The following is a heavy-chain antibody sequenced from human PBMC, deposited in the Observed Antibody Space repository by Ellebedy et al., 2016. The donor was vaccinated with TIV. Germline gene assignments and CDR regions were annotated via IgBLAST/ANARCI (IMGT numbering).Heavy chain of an antibody. Sequence: AASVKVSCKASGYTFTGYYMHWVRQAPGQGLEWMGWINPNSGATNYAQKFQGRVTMTRDTSITTAYMELSRLRSDDTAVYFCARVLYSSSWTTFDYWGQGTLVTVSS. V-gene: IGHV1-2*02. CDR1: GYTFTGYY. CDR2: INPNSGAT. J-gene: IGHJ4*02. D-gene: IGHD6-13*01. CDR3: ARVLYSSSWTTFDY.